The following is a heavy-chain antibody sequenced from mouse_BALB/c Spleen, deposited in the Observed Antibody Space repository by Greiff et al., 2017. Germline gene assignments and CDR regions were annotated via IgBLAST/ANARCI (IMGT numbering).Heavy chain of an antibody. CDR2: ISSGGSYT. CDR1: GFTFSSYA. CDR3: ASYGNSFFDY. D-gene: IGHD2-1*01. V-gene: IGHV5-9-3*01. J-gene: IGHJ2*01. Sequence: EVKLMESGGGLVKPGGSLKLSCAASGFTFSSYAMSWVRQTPEKRLEWVATISSGGSYTYYPDSVKGRFTISRDNAKNTLYLQMSSLRSEDTAMYYCASYGNSFFDYWGQGTTLTVSS.